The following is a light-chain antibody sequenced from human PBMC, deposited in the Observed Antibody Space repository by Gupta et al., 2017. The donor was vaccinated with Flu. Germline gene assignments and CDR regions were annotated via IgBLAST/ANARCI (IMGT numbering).Light chain of an antibody. CDR1: TGDVTGGHF. CDR3: LLYYNVVRV. Sequence: QAVVTPEPSVTVSPGGTVTLTCGSSTGDVTGGHFPYWFQQKPGQVPKALIFDTGKRYSWTPARFSGSLIGGKAVLTLSGALAEDEADYYCLLYYNVVRVFGGGTKLTVL. CDR2: DTG. V-gene: IGLV7-46*01. J-gene: IGLJ3*02.